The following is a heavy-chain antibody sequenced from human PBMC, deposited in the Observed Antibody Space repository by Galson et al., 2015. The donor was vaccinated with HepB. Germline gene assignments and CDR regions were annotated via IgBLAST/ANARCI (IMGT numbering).Heavy chain of an antibody. CDR1: GFNFDHYA. V-gene: IGHV3-23*01. J-gene: IGHJ4*02. CDR2: ISYSGTTT. D-gene: IGHD5-12*01. CDR3: AKVAYEYSGKYWGFDH. Sequence: SLRLSCAASGFNFDHYAITWVRQAAGKGLEWVSGISYSGTTTHYADSVKGRLTISRDNSKKTLFLQMNSLRVEDTALYYCAKVAYEYSGKYWGFDHWGQGALVTVSS.